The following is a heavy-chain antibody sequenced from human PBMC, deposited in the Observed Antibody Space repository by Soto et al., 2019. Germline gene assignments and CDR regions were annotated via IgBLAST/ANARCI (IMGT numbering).Heavy chain of an antibody. CDR1: DNTFTRYG. D-gene: IGHD2-8*02. CDR2: ISGYNGNT. CDR3: AATGGNYFGLDV. Sequence: ASVKVSCKSSDNTFTRYGINWVRQAPGPGLEWMGWISGYNGNTKYAQKFQDRVTMTADTSTRTAFMEVRSLTSDDTGVYFCAATGGNYFGLDVWGQGTTVTVSS. J-gene: IGHJ6*02. V-gene: IGHV1-18*01.